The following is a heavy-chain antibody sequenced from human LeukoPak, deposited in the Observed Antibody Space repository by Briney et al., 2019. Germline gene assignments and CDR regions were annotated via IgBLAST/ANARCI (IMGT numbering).Heavy chain of an antibody. Sequence: PSETLSLTCTVSGGSISSYYWSWIRQPAGKGLVWIGRIYTSGSTNYNPSLKSRVTMSVDTSKNQFSLKLSSVTAADTAVYYCARARPCSSTTRCSSYYYMDVWGKGTTVTVSS. CDR2: IYTSGST. CDR1: GGSISSYY. J-gene: IGHJ6*03. V-gene: IGHV4-4*07. CDR3: ARARPCSSTTRCSSYYYMDV. D-gene: IGHD2/OR15-2a*01.